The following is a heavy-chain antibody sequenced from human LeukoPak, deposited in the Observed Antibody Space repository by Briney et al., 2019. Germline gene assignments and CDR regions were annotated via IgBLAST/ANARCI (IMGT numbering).Heavy chain of an antibody. CDR3: ARPATGHCSSAGCHWDS. Sequence: NPGGSLRLSCAASGFTFSTHSMYWVRQAPGMGLEWVSSISASSNFIHYAESVRGRFTISRDNAKNSLYLQMNSLGAQDTAVYYCARPATGHCSSAGCHWDSWGQGTLVTVSS. CDR2: ISASSNFI. D-gene: IGHD2-2*01. V-gene: IGHV3-21*01. J-gene: IGHJ4*02. CDR1: GFTFSTHS.